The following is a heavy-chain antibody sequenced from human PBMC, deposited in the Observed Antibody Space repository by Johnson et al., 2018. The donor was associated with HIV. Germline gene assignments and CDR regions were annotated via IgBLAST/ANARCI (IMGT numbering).Heavy chain of an antibody. J-gene: IGHJ3*02. CDR3: ARDSGVRDAFDI. D-gene: IGHD3-10*01. Sequence: VQLVESGGGVVRPGGSLRLSCAASGFTFDDYGMSWVRQAPGQGLEWVSGINWNGGSIGYADSMKGRSTISRDNAKNSLYLQMNSLRAGDTAVYYCARDSGVRDAFDIWGQGTMVTVSS. CDR2: INWNGGSI. V-gene: IGHV3-20*04. CDR1: GFTFDDYG.